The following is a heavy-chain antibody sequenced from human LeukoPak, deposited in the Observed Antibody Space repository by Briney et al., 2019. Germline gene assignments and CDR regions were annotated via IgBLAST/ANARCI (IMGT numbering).Heavy chain of an antibody. J-gene: IGHJ4*02. Sequence: GGSLRLSCAASGLTFSSYSMNWVRQAPGKGLDWVSSISSSSSYIYYADSVKGRFTISRDNAKNSLYLQMNSLRAEDTAVYYCARWGLGDSSGYADYWGQGTLVTVSS. V-gene: IGHV3-21*01. CDR3: ARWGLGDSSGYADY. CDR2: ISSSSSYI. D-gene: IGHD3-22*01. CDR1: GLTFSSYS.